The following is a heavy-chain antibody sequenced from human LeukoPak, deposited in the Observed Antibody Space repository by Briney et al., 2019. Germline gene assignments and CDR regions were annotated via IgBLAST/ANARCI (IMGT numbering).Heavy chain of an antibody. V-gene: IGHV3-20*04. CDR2: INWKGGST. CDR3: GRDYYDSSGPYDAFDI. J-gene: IGHJ3*02. D-gene: IGHD3-22*01. CDR1: GFTFDDYV. Sequence: GGSLRLSCAASGFTFDDYVMSWVRQAPGKGLEWVSGINWKGGSTGYADSVKGRFTITRDNAKNSLYLQMNSLRAEDTALYYCGRDYYDSSGPYDAFDIWGQGTMVTVSS.